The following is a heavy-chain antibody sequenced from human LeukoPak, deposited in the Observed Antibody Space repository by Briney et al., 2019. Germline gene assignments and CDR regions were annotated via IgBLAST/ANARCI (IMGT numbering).Heavy chain of an antibody. CDR1: GGSISSGGYS. D-gene: IGHD2-15*01. V-gene: IGHV4-30-2*01. Sequence: SQTLSLTCAVSGGSISSGGYSWSWIRQPPGKGLEWIGYIYHSGSTYYNPSLKSRVTISVDRSKNQFSLKLSSVTAADTAVYYCARVSCSGGSCYDLGRPAGLNWFDPWGQGTLVTVSS. CDR3: ARVSCSGGSCYDLGRPAGLNWFDP. J-gene: IGHJ5*02. CDR2: IYHSGST.